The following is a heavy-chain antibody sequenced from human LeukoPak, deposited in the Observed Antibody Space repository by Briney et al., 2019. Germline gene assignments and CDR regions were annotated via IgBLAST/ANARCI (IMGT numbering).Heavy chain of an antibody. Sequence: GGSLRLSCAASGFTFSSYGMHWVRQAPGKGLEWVAVIWYDGSNKYYADSVKGRFTISRDNSKNTLYLQMNSLRAEDTAVYYCARDTCSSTSCYAYYYYGMDVWGQGTTVTVSS. V-gene: IGHV3-33*01. CDR1: GFTFSSYG. J-gene: IGHJ6*02. CDR2: IWYDGSNK. D-gene: IGHD2-2*01. CDR3: ARDTCSSTSCYAYYYYGMDV.